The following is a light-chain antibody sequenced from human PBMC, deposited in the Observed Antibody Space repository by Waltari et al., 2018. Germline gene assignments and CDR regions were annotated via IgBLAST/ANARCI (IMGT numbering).Light chain of an antibody. J-gene: IGKJ4*01. V-gene: IGKV4-1*01. Sequence: DIVMTQSPDSLAVSLGERATINCKSSQRVLYSSHNKDYLAWYQQKPGKAPKLLIYAASSLQSGVPSRFSGSGSGTDFTLTISSLQPEDFATYYCQQSYSTPLTFGGGTKVEIK. CDR3: QQSYSTPLT. CDR1: QRVLYSSHNKDY. CDR2: AAS.